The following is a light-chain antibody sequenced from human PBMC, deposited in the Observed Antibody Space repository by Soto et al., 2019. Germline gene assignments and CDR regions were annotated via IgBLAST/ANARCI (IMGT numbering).Light chain of an antibody. CDR2: KAS. V-gene: IGKV1-5*03. CDR1: QSISNW. J-gene: IGKJ1*01. CDR3: QQYNRYSWT. Sequence: DIQMTQSPSTLSASVGDRVTITCRASQSISNWLAWYQQRPGKAPKLLIYKASNLESGVPSRFSGSGSGTEFTLLISSLQPDDSATYYCQQYNRYSWTFGQGTKVEI.